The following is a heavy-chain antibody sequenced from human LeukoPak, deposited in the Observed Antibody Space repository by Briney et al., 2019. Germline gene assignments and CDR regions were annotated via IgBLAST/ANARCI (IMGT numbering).Heavy chain of an antibody. V-gene: IGHV3-11*05. J-gene: IGHJ5*02. CDR2: ISSSSSYT. CDR1: GFTFSDYY. CDR3: IRDFRSADL. Sequence: GGSLRLSCAASGFTFSDYYMSWIRQAPGKGLEWVSYISSSSSYTNYADSVKGRFTISRDNAKNTVYLEMNSLSVEDTATYYCIRDFRSADLWGQGTLVTVTS.